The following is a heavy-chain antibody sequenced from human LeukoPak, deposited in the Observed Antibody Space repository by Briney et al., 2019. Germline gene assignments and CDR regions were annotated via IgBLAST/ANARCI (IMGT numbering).Heavy chain of an antibody. V-gene: IGHV4-4*02. CDR3: ARVGWHYHDSSGSAAFDI. CDR2: IYHSGST. Sequence: PSGTLSLTCAVSGGSISSSNWWSWVRQPPGKGLEWIGEIYHSGSTNYNPSLKSRVTISVDKSKNQFSLKLSSVTAADTAVYYCARVGWHYHDSSGSAAFDIWGQGTMVTVSS. D-gene: IGHD3-22*01. J-gene: IGHJ3*02. CDR1: GGSISSSNW.